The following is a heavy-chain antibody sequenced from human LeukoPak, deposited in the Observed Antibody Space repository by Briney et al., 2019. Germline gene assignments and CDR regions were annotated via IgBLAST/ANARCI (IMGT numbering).Heavy chain of an antibody. Sequence: ASVKVSCKASGGTFSSYAISWVRQAPGQGLEWMGGFDPEDGETIYAQKFQGRVTMTEDTSTDTAYMELSSLRSEDTAVYYCATNAAAIDAFDIWGQGTMVTVSS. D-gene: IGHD2-2*01. J-gene: IGHJ3*02. V-gene: IGHV1-24*01. CDR2: FDPEDGET. CDR3: ATNAAAIDAFDI. CDR1: GGTFSSYA.